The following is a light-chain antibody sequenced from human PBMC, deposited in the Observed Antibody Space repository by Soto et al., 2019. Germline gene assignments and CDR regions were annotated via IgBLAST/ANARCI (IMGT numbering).Light chain of an antibody. CDR2: AAS. Sequence: DIQMTQSPSSLSASVGDRVTITCRASQSISHYLNCYPHKPGKAPNLLISAASSLQSGVPPRFRGSGSGTDLTLTISSLQPEDFANYYCQQSHSIPLTFGGGTKVEIK. CDR1: QSISHY. CDR3: QQSHSIPLT. V-gene: IGKV1-39*01. J-gene: IGKJ4*01.